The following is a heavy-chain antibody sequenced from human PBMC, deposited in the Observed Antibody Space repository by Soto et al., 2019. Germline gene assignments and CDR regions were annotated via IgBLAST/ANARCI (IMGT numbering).Heavy chain of an antibody. CDR3: AVPPYSSSWYGFFQH. Sequence: QVQLVESGGGVVQPGRSLRLSCAASGFTFSSYGMHWVRQAPDKGLEWVAVISYDGSNKYYPDYVKGRFTISRDNSKNTLYLQMNSLRAEDTAVYYCAVPPYSSSWYGFFQHWGQGTLVTVSS. CDR1: GFTFSSYG. V-gene: IGHV3-30*03. CDR2: ISYDGSNK. D-gene: IGHD6-13*01. J-gene: IGHJ1*01.